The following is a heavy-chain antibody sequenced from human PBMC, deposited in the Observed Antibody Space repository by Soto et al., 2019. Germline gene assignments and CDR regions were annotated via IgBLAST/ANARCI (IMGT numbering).Heavy chain of an antibody. Sequence: QVQLQESGPGLVKPSETLSLTCTVSGGSISSYYWSWIRQPAGKGLEWIGRIYTSGSTNYNPSLKSRVTMSVDTSKNQFSLKLSSVTAADTVVYYCARGQGSSGYYRAEYFQHWGQGTLVTVSS. J-gene: IGHJ1*01. CDR1: GGSISSYY. V-gene: IGHV4-4*07. D-gene: IGHD3-22*01. CDR3: ARGQGSSGYYRAEYFQH. CDR2: IYTSGST.